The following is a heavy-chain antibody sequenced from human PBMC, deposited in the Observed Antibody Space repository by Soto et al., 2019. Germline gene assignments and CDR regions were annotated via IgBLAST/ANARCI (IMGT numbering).Heavy chain of an antibody. CDR3: ARDGEGYDFWSGYYRGAFDI. J-gene: IGHJ3*02. V-gene: IGHV3-64*01. CDR1: GFTFSSYA. D-gene: IGHD3-3*01. Sequence: GGSLRLSCAASGFTFSSYAMHWVRQAPGKGLEYVSAISSNGGSTYYANSVKGRFTISRDNSKNTLYLQMGSLRAEDMAVYYCARDGEGYDFWSGYYRGAFDIWGQGTMVTVSS. CDR2: ISSNGGST.